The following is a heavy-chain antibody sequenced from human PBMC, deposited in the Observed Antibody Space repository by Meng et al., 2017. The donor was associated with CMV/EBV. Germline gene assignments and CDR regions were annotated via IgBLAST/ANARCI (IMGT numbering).Heavy chain of an antibody. J-gene: IGHJ6*02. CDR2: IKSDGSST. CDR1: GFTFSSYW. Sequence: GESLKISCAASGFTFSSYWMYWVRQAPGKGLVWVSRIKSDGSSTTYADSVKGRFTISRDNAKNTLYLQMNSLRADDTGVYYCARGIVVPGRYYYYGMDVWGQGTTVTVSS. D-gene: IGHD2-2*01. V-gene: IGHV3-74*01. CDR3: ARGIVVPGRYYYYGMDV.